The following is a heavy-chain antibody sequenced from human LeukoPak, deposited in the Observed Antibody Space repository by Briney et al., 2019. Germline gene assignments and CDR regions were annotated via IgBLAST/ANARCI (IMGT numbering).Heavy chain of an antibody. V-gene: IGHV4-59*01. CDR1: DGSIGSYY. Sequence: SETLSLTCTVSDGSIGSYYWGWIRQAPGKGLEWMGYIYYSGSAKYNPSLKSRVTISVDTSKNRFSLKLTSVNAADTAVYYCARDDVGRWFDPWGQGTLVTVSS. CDR2: IYYSGSA. D-gene: IGHD3-10*01. J-gene: IGHJ5*02. CDR3: ARDDVGRWFDP.